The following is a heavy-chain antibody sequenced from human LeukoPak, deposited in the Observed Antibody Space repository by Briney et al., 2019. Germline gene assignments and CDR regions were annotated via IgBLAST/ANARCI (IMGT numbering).Heavy chain of an antibody. D-gene: IGHD3-3*01. CDR3: ARGPSITIFGVVMYTWFDL. V-gene: IGHV4-39*07. CDR2: IDYSGGI. J-gene: IGHJ5*02. Sequence: SETLSLTCTVSGGSISSSSYYWGWIRQPPGKGLEWIVSIDYSGGIYFSPSLRSQVTLSVDTSKNQFSLNLISVTAADTAVYYCARGPSITIFGVVMYTWFDLWGQGTPVSVSS. CDR1: GGSISSSSYY.